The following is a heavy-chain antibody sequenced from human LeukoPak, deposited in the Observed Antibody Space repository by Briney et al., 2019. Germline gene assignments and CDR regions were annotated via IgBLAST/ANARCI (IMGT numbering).Heavy chain of an antibody. CDR1: GFTFSSYA. J-gene: IGHJ2*01. Sequence: PGGSLRLSCAASGFTFSSYAMHWVRQAPGKGLEWVAVISYDGSNKYYADSVKGRFTISRDNSKNTLYLQMNSLRGEDTAVYYCAKDRSSGWSYPKRYFDPWGRGTLLTVSS. V-gene: IGHV3-30-3*01. D-gene: IGHD6-19*01. CDR2: ISYDGSNK. CDR3: AKDRSSGWSYPKRYFDP.